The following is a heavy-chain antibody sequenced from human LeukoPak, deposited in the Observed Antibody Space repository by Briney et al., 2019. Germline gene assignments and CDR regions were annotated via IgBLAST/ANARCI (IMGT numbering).Heavy chain of an antibody. CDR1: GGSLSGHY. D-gene: IGHD2-2*01. CDR3: AIGREPAATPFDY. CDR2: IHHSGST. Sequence: SETLSLTCAVYGGSLSGHYWNWIRQPPGKGLEWIEEIHHSGSTNYNPSLKSRVTISVDTSKNQFSLKLSSVTAADTAVYYCAIGREPAATPFDYWGQGTLVTVSS. J-gene: IGHJ4*02. V-gene: IGHV4-34*01.